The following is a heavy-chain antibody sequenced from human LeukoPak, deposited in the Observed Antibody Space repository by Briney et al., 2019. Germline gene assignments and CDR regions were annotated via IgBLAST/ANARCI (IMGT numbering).Heavy chain of an antibody. J-gene: IGHJ4*02. D-gene: IGHD4-17*01. V-gene: IGHV3-21*01. Sequence: GGSLRLSCAASGFTFSSYSMKWVRQAPGKGLEWVSSISSSSSYIYYADSVKGRFTISRDNAKNSLYLQMNSLRAEDTAVYYCARTPPSHDYGDYGHWGQGTLVTVSS. CDR2: ISSSSSYI. CDR1: GFTFSSYS. CDR3: ARTPPSHDYGDYGH.